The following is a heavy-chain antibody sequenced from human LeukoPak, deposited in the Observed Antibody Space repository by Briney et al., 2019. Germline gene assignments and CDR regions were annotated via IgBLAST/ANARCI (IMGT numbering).Heavy chain of an antibody. D-gene: IGHD2-2*02. V-gene: IGHV1-46*01. CDR1: GYTFTSYC. CDR3: ARGGVVVPAAIPLDMDV. CDR2: INPSGGST. Sequence: ASVKVSCKASGYTFTSYCMHWVRQAPGQGLEWMGIINPSGGSTSYAQKFQGRVTMTRNTSISTAYMELSSLRSEDTAVYYCARGGVVVPAAIPLDMDVWGKGTTVTVSS. J-gene: IGHJ6*03.